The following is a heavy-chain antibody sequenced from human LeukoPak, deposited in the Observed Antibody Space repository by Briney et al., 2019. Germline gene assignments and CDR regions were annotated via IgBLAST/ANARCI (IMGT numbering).Heavy chain of an antibody. V-gene: IGHV3-21*01. CDR3: ARESSLWKDGMDV. Sequence: GGSLRLSCAASGFTFSSYNVNWVRQAPGKGLEWVSSISSSSSYIYYADSVKGRFTISRDNAKNSLYLQMNSLRAEDTAVYYCARESSLWKDGMDVWGQGTTVTVSS. J-gene: IGHJ6*02. CDR1: GFTFSSYN. CDR2: ISSSSSYI. D-gene: IGHD3-10*01.